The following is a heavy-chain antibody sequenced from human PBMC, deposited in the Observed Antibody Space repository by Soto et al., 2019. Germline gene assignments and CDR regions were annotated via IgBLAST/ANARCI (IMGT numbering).Heavy chain of an antibody. J-gene: IGHJ4*02. CDR1: GFSLAYYP. CDR3: AKGPHTNVGWPYYFES. D-gene: IGHD6-19*01. Sequence: HPGGSLRLSCVASGFSLAYYPMNWVRQTPGKGLEWISYSSPRGDTIYYADSVEGRFAISRDNARNSLSLHMSSLRDEDSALYYCAKGPHTNVGWPYYFESWGQGVPVTVSS. V-gene: IGHV3-48*02. CDR2: SSPRGDTI.